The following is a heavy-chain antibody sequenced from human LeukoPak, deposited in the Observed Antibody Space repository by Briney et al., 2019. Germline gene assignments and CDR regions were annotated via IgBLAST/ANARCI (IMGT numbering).Heavy chain of an antibody. CDR1: GFTFSNYW. J-gene: IGHJ6*02. V-gene: IGHV3-23*01. D-gene: IGHD4-11*01. CDR2: ISGSGGST. CDR3: ARDGEGHAVKTVTGYYGMDV. Sequence: SGGSLRRSCAASGFTFSNYWMSWVRQAPGKGLEWVSVISGSGGSTYYADSVKGRFTISTDNSKNTLYLQMSSPRAEDTAVYYCARDGEGHAVKTVTGYYGMDVWGQGTTVTVSS.